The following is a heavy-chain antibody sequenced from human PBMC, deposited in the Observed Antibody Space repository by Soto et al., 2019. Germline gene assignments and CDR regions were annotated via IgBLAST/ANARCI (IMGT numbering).Heavy chain of an antibody. CDR2: IIPIFGTA. V-gene: IGHV1-69*13. CDR1: GGTFSSYA. CDR3: AREWAMGYSYGYDRYGMDV. Sequence: SVKVSCKASGGTFSSYAISWVRQAPGQGLEWMGGIIPIFGTANYAQKFQGRVTITADESTSTAYMELSSLRSEDTAVYYCAREWAMGYSYGYDRYGMDVWGQGTTVTVSS. D-gene: IGHD5-18*01. J-gene: IGHJ6*02.